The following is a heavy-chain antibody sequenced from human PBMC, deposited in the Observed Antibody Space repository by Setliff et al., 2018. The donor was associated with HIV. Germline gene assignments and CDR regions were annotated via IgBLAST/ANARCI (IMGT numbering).Heavy chain of an antibody. J-gene: IGHJ3*02. CDR1: GGSIRSDSYY. V-gene: IGHV4-61*09. CDR2: IYISGST. Sequence: PSETLSLTCSVSGGSIRSDSYYWTWIRQPAGKGLEWIGNIYISGSTNINPSLESRVVISIDTSKNQFSLKLSSVTAADSAVYYCARGGGELRGDAFDIWGQGTMVTVSS. D-gene: IGHD3-10*01. CDR3: ARGGGELRGDAFDI.